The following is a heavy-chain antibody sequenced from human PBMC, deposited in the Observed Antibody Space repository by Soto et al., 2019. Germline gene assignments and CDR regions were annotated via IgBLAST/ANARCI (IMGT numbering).Heavy chain of an antibody. CDR3: ARDPYGSDLWSRPLEY. CDR1: GGTSGRYT. V-gene: IGHV1-69*04. Sequence: QVQLVQSGAEVKKPGSSVKVSCKASGGTSGRYTISWVRQAPGQGLEWMGRIIPILGITNYAQRFQDRVTITADKSTNTAYLEMTGLRSEDTAGYYCARDPYGSDLWSRPLEYWGQGTLVTVSS. J-gene: IGHJ4*02. CDR2: IIPILGIT. D-gene: IGHD4-17*01.